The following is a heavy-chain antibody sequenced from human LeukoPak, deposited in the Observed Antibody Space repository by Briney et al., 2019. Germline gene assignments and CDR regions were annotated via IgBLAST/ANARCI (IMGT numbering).Heavy chain of an antibody. CDR2: ISSSSSYI. CDR1: GFTFSSYS. J-gene: IGHJ4*02. CDR3: ARLGVLLWFGELNTDDY. D-gene: IGHD3-10*01. Sequence: GGSLRLSCAAYGFTFSSYSMNWVRQAPGKGLEWVSSISSSSSYIYYADSVKGRFTISRDNAKNSLYLQMNSLRAEDTAVYYCARLGVLLWFGELNTDDYWGQGTLVTVSS. V-gene: IGHV3-21*01.